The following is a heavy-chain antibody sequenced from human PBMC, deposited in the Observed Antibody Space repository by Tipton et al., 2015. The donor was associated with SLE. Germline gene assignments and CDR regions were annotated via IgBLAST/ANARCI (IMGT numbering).Heavy chain of an antibody. CDR1: GGSISSYF. CDR2: IFYTGST. Sequence: TLSLTCTVSGGSISSYFWTWIRQPPGKGLEWIGHIFYTGSTRYNPSLKSRVTISVDTSKSQIFLKMSSVTAADTAVYYCARSEGFQLLFQFLEHWGQGTPVTVSS. V-gene: IGHV4-59*01. J-gene: IGHJ1*01. CDR3: ARSEGFQLLFQFLEH. D-gene: IGHD3-16*02.